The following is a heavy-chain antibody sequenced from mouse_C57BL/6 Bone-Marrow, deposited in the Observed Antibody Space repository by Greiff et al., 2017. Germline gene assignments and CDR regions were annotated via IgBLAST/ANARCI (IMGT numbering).Heavy chain of an antibody. CDR1: GFNIKDDY. CDR2: IDPENGDT. V-gene: IGHV14-4*01. CDR3: NRIAY. J-gene: IGHJ3*01. Sequence: VQLQQSGAGLVRPGASVRLSCTASGFNIKDDYMHWVKQRPEQGLEWIGWIDPENGDTEYASKFQGKATITVDTSSNTAYLQLSSRTSEDTAVYYCNRIAYWGQGTLVTVSA.